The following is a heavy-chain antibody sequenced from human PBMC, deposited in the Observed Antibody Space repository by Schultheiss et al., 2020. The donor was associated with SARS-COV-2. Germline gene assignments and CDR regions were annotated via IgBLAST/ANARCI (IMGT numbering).Heavy chain of an antibody. V-gene: IGHV5-51*01. CDR3: ARSGPQLYYYYGMDV. D-gene: IGHD5-18*01. CDR2: IYPGDSDT. CDR1: GYSFTSYW. J-gene: IGHJ6*02. Sequence: GGSLRLSCKGSGYSFTSYWIGWVRQMPGKGLEWMGIIYPGDSDTRYSPSFQGQVTISADKSISTAYLQWSSLKASDTAMYYCARSGPQLYYYYGMDVWGQGNTVTVAS.